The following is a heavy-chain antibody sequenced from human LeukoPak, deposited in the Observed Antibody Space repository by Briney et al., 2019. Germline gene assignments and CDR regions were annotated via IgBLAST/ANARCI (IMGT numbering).Heavy chain of an antibody. J-gene: IGHJ4*02. D-gene: IGHD3-3*01. V-gene: IGHV4-59*08. CDR2: IYYSGST. Sequence: SETLSLTCTVSGGSISSYYWSWIRQPPGKGLERIGYIYYSGSTNYNPSLKSRVTISVDTSKNQFSLKLSSVTAADTAVYYCARHVYDFWSGYQGGYYFDYWGQGTLVTVSS. CDR3: ARHVYDFWSGYQGGYYFDY. CDR1: GGSISSYY.